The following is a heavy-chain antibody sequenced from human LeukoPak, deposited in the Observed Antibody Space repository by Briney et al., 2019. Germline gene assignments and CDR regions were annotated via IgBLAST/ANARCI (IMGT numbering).Heavy chain of an antibody. CDR3: ARVKYYYYMDV. V-gene: IGHV1-8*01. J-gene: IGHJ6*03. CDR1: GYTFTSYD. Sequence: ASVKVSCKASGYTFTSYDINWVRQATGQGLEWMGWMNPNSGNTGYARKFQGRVTMTRNTSISTAYMELSSLRSEDTAVYYCARVKYYYYMDVWGKGTTVTVSS. CDR2: MNPNSGNT.